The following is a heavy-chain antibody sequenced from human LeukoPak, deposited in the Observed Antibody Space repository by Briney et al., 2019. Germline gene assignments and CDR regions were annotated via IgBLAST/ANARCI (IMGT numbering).Heavy chain of an antibody. J-gene: IGHJ6*02. CDR1: GGSISSSGHY. V-gene: IGHV4-39*07. D-gene: IGHD3-22*01. CDR3: ARDYYDSSGYYYYYYYGMDV. CDR2: ISYYGST. Sequence: PSETLSLTCTVSGGSISSSGHYWGWIRQPPGGGLEYFGTISYYGSTYYNPSLKSRVTISVDTSRNQFSLKLSSVTAADTAVYYCARDYYDSSGYYYYYYYGMDVWGQGTTVTVSS.